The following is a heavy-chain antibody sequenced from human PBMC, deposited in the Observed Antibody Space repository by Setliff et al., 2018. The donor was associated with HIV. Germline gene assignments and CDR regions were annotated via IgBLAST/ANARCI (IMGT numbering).Heavy chain of an antibody. CDR3: ARDPGGLYCRSTSCQGGCFDP. Sequence: PSETLSLTCTVSGVSISSHYWSWIRQPPGKGLEWIGSIYSSGSTNYNPYLKSRVTISVETSKNQFSLKLSSVTAADTAVYYCARDPGGLYCRSTSCQGGCFDPWGQGTLVTVSS. CDR2: IYSSGST. CDR1: GVSISSHY. J-gene: IGHJ5*02. D-gene: IGHD2-2*01. V-gene: IGHV4-59*11.